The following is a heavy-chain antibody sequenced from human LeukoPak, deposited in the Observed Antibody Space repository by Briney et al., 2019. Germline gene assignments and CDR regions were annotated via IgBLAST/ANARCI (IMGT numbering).Heavy chain of an antibody. CDR3: ARDQPTMTDRLQPYYMDV. CDR2: IIPIFGTA. CDR1: GGTFSSYA. D-gene: IGHD3-22*01. Sequence: ASVKVSCKASGGTFSSYAISWVRQAPGQGLEWMGGIIPIFGTANYAQKFQGRVTMTRDMSTSTVYMELSSLRSEDTAVYYCARDQPTMTDRLQPYYMDVWGKGTTVTVSS. J-gene: IGHJ6*03. V-gene: IGHV1-69*05.